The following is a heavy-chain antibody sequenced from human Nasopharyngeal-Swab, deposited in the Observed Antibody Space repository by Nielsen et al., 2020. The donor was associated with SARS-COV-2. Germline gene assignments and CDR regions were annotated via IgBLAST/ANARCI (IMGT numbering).Heavy chain of an antibody. D-gene: IGHD6-13*01. CDR3: ARKGRSSSWSRAEGGYYYYMDV. CDR2: IYHSGST. J-gene: IGHJ6*03. V-gene: IGHV4-4*02. Sequence: WIRQPPGKGLEWIGEIYHSGSTNYNPSLKSRVTISVDKSKNQFSLQLSSVTAADTAVYYCARKGRSSSWSRAEGGYYYYMDVWGKGTTVTVSS.